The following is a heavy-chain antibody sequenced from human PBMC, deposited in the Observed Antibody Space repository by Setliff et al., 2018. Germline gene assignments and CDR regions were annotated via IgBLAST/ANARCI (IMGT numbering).Heavy chain of an antibody. CDR1: GGSISSGGYY. Sequence: LSLTCTVSGGSISSGGYYWSWIRQHPGKGLEWIGYIYYSGSTYYNPSLKSRVTISVDTSKNQFSLKLSSVTAADTAVYYCARAFTYYNFWSGYGYGMDVWGQGTTVTVSS. V-gene: IGHV4-31*03. D-gene: IGHD3-3*01. CDR2: IYYSGST. CDR3: ARAFTYYNFWSGYGYGMDV. J-gene: IGHJ6*02.